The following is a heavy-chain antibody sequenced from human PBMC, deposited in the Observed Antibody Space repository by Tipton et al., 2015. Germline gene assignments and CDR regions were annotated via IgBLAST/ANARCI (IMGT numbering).Heavy chain of an antibody. V-gene: IGHV5-51*01. CDR2: IYPGDSDT. Sequence: QLVQSGADVKKPGESLKISCKGSGYSFTTSWIGWVRQMPGKGLEWMGIIYPGDSDTKYNPSFQGHITISADKSITTAYVQWNSLKASDTAMYYCARHGSIGARQNWFDPWGQGTLVSISS. D-gene: IGHD6-6*01. J-gene: IGHJ5*02. CDR1: GYSFTTSW. CDR3: ARHGSIGARQNWFDP.